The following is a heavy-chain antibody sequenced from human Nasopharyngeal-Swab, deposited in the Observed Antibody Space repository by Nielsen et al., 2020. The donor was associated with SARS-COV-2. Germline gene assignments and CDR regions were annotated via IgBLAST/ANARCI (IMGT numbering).Heavy chain of an antibody. J-gene: IGHJ4*02. CDR3: ARAVGRHEG. V-gene: IGHV3-7*01. CDR2: INTDGRGE. Sequence: WIRQPPGKGLEWVANINTDGRGEYYLDSVKGRFTISRDNAKNSVFLQMDSLSAEDTAIYYCARAVGRHEGWGQGTLVTVSS.